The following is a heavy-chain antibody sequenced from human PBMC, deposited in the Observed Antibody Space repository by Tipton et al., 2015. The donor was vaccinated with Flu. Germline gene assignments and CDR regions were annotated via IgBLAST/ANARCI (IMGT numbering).Heavy chain of an antibody. CDR2: ISSSGEIT. V-gene: IGHV3-23*01. J-gene: IGHJ4*02. CDR3: AKSPGRGDAFDY. Sequence: SLRLSCAASGFSFFSYAMSWVRQAPGKGLEWVALISSSGEITKYADTVQGRFIVARDDSKNTVYLQMSSLRAEDTAVYFCAKSPGRGDAFDYWGQGTLVTVSS. D-gene: IGHD4-17*01. CDR1: GFSFFSYA.